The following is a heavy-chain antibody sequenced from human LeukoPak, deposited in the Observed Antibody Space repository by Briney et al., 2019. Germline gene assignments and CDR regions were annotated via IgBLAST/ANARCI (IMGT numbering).Heavy chain of an antibody. V-gene: IGHV3-23*01. Sequence: GGSLRLSRAASGFTFSSYAMSWVRQAPGKGLEWVSAISGSGGSTYYADSVKGRFTISRDNSKNTLYLQMNSLRAEDRAVYYCAKDLDSYSSGWNTLDYWGQGTLVTVSS. CDR3: AKDLDSYSSGWNTLDY. CDR1: GFTFSSYA. J-gene: IGHJ4*02. CDR2: ISGSGGST. D-gene: IGHD6-19*01.